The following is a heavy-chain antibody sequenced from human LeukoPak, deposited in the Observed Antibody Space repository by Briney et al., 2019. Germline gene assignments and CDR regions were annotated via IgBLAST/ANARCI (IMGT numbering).Heavy chain of an antibody. J-gene: IGHJ4*02. CDR2: IYYTGST. CDR1: GGSISSYY. V-gene: IGHV4-59*01. Sequence: SETLSLTCTVSGGSISSYYWSWVRQPPGEGLDWIGYIYYTGSTNYNPSLKSRVTISMDTSKNHFSLKLTSVTAADTAVYYCARSGYSSGWYYFDYWGQGTLVTVSS. CDR3: ARSGYSSGWYYFDY. D-gene: IGHD6-19*01.